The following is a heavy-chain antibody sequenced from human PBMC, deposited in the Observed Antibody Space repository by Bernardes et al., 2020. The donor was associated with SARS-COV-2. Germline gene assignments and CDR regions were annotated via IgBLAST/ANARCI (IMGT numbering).Heavy chain of an antibody. CDR3: AREWLRSFDY. CDR1: GYTFTSYG. Sequence: ASVKVSCKASGYTFTSYGISWVRQAPGLGLEWMGWISAHNGDTKYAQKFQGRVTMTTDRSTTTAYMEVRSLRSDDTAVYYCAREWLRSFDYWGQGTLVTVSS. V-gene: IGHV1-18*01. D-gene: IGHD5-12*01. CDR2: ISAHNGDT. J-gene: IGHJ4*02.